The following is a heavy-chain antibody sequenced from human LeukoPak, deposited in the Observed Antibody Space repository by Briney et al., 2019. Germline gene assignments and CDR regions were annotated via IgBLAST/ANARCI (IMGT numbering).Heavy chain of an antibody. V-gene: IGHV1-69*13. CDR3: ARDRSIRGYSGYDSSYYGMDV. CDR2: IFPNFGTA. J-gene: IGHJ6*01. Sequence: SVKVSFKASGGTFISYAISWVRQAPGQGLERMGGIFPNFGTANYAQKFQGRVTITSDESTSTAYMELSSLRSEDTAVYYCARDRSIRGYSGYDSSYYGMDVWGQGTTVTVSS. CDR1: GGTFISYA. D-gene: IGHD5-12*01.